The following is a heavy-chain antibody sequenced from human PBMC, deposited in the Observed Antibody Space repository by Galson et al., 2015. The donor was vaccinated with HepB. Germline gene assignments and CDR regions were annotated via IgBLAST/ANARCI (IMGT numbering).Heavy chain of an antibody. D-gene: IGHD3-3*01. CDR2: INHSGST. CDR1: GGSFSGYY. J-gene: IGHJ4*02. CDR3: ARAPRRRFLEWSSDQDY. Sequence: LSLTCAVYGGSFSGYYWSWIRQPPGKGLEWIGEINHSGSTNYNPSLESRVTISVDTSKNQFSLKLSSVTAADTAVYYCARAPRRRFLEWSSDQDYWGQGTLVTVSS. V-gene: IGHV4-34*01.